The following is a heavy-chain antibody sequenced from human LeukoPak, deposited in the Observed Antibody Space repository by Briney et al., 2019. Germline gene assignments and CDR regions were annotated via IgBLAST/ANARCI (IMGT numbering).Heavy chain of an antibody. J-gene: IGHJ3*01. CDR2: THYSGNT. CDR1: GDSIRSYY. Sequence: SETLSLTCSVSGDSIRSYYWNWVRQPPGKSLEWIGYTHYSGNTYSNPSLKSRVTTSVDTSNNQFSLRLSSVTAANTAMCYCAKWAGTLNAFDVWGQGTMVTVSS. CDR3: AKWAGTLNAFDV. V-gene: IGHV4-59*08. D-gene: IGHD1/OR15-1a*01.